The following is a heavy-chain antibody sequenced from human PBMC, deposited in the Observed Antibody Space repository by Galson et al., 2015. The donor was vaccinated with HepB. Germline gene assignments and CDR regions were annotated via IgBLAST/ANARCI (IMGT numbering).Heavy chain of an antibody. V-gene: IGHV3-30*18. Sequence: SLRLSCAASGFTFSSYGMHWVRQAPGKGLEWVAVISYDGSNKYYADSVKGRFTISRDNSKNTLYLQMNSLRAEDTAVYYCAKDLAAAGTRSDWFDPWGQGTLVTVSS. CDR3: AKDLAAAGTRSDWFDP. CDR2: ISYDGSNK. D-gene: IGHD6-13*01. J-gene: IGHJ5*02. CDR1: GFTFSSYG.